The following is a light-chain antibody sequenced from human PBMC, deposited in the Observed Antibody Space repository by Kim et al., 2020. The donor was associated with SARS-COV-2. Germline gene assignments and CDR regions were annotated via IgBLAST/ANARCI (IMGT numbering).Light chain of an antibody. V-gene: IGKV3-20*01. Sequence: SPGERATLSCRASQSVSRSYLAWYQQKPGQAPRLLIYGASSRATGIPDRFSGSRSGTDFTLTISRLEPEDFAVYYCQQYGSSPLTFGGGTKVDIK. J-gene: IGKJ4*01. CDR2: GAS. CDR3: QQYGSSPLT. CDR1: QSVSRSY.